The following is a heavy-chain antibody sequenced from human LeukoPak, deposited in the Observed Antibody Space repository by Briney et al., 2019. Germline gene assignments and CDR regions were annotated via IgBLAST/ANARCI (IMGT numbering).Heavy chain of an antibody. CDR1: GFTFSMYC. J-gene: IGHJ6*02. V-gene: IGHV3-33*01. CDR2: IWINGRDE. CDR3: ARGKGSGRFGYFYYGVDV. D-gene: IGHD3-10*01. Sequence: GGSLRLSCAASGFTFSMYCMHWARQVPGKGLEWLPAIWINGRDETYVDSVKGRFTSSRDNSTLFLQMNSLRAEDTAIYFCARGKGSGRFGYFYYGVDVWGQGTTVTVSS.